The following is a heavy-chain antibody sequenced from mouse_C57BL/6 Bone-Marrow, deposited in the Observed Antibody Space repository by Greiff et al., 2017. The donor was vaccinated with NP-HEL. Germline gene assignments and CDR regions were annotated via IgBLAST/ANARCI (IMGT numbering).Heavy chain of an antibody. D-gene: IGHD6-1*01. CDR1: GYSITSGYY. CDR2: ISYDGSN. Sequence: EVKLMESGPGLVKPSQSLSLTCSVTGYSITSGYYWNWIRQFPGNKLEWMGYISYDGSNNYNPSLKNRISITRDTSKNQFFLKLNSVTTEDTATYYCAASPRRYFDVWGTGTTVTVSS. J-gene: IGHJ1*03. CDR3: AASPRRYFDV. V-gene: IGHV3-6*01.